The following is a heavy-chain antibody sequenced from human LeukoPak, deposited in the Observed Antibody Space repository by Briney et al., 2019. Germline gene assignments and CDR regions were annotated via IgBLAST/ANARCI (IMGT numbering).Heavy chain of an antibody. D-gene: IGHD5-18*01. V-gene: IGHV4-39*07. CDR1: GGSISSSHYY. J-gene: IGHJ4*02. CDR3: ARCEAAMYYRGFLDY. CDR2: IYSGGTT. Sequence: SETLSLTCTVSGGSISSSHYYWGWIRQPPGKGLEWIGSIYSGGTTSYSPSLESRVTISVDTSENQFSLKLSSVTAADTAVYYCARCEAAMYYRGFLDYWGQGTLVTVSS.